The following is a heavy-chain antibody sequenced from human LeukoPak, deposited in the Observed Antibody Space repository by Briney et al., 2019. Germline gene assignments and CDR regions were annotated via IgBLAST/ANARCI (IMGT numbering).Heavy chain of an antibody. CDR1: GYTFTGYY. D-gene: IGHD6-13*01. J-gene: IGHJ3*02. CDR2: INPNSGGT. V-gene: IGHV1-2*04. Sequence: ASVKVSCKASGYTFTGYYMHWVRQAPGQGLEWMGWINPNSGGTNYAQKFQSWVTMTRDTSISTAYMELSRLRSDDTAVYYCARDLSAGGSPEGKNTFDIRGQGTMVTVSS. CDR3: ARDLSAGGSPEGKNTFDI.